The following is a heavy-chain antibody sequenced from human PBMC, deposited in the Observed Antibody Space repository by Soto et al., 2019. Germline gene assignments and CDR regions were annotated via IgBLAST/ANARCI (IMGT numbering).Heavy chain of an antibody. CDR3: VRGGSNYAS. D-gene: IGHD4-4*01. CDR2: IKPDESEK. Sequence: EVHLVESGGGLVQPGGSLRLSCTASGFTFSDSWMTWVRQAPGEGLEWVARIKPDESEKKYADSVKGRFSISRDNAKNSMYLQMDSLRGEDTAVYYCVRGGSNYASWGQGTLVTVSS. J-gene: IGHJ5*02. CDR1: GFTFSDSW. V-gene: IGHV3-7*01.